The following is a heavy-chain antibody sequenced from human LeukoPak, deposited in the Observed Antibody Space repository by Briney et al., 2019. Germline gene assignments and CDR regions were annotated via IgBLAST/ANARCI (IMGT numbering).Heavy chain of an antibody. CDR3: ARETQGDYYDSSGLDY. J-gene: IGHJ4*02. D-gene: IGHD3-22*01. CDR1: GDSFSSNSAA. V-gene: IGHV6-1*01. CDR2: TYYRPKWYN. Sequence: SQPLSLTCAISGDSFSSNSAAWNWITQSPSRGLEWLGRTYYRPKWYNDYAVSVKSRITINPDTSKNQFSLQLNSVTPEDTAVYYCARETQGDYYDSSGLDYWGQGTLVTVSS.